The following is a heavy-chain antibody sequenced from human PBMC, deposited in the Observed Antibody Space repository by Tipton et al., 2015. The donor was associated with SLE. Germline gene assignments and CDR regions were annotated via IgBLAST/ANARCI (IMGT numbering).Heavy chain of an antibody. CDR2: IHFPGRT. D-gene: IGHD6-6*01. J-gene: IGHJ6*03. CDR1: GGSISNYY. V-gene: IGHV4-59*12. CDR3: ARATGEYSSSFYYYMDV. Sequence: TLSLTCTVSGGSISNYYWSWIRQSPGKGLEWIGYIHFPGRTNYNPSLKSRVSMSLDTSNRFSLKLTSVTAADTAVYCCARATGEYSSSFYYYMDVWGKGTTVTVSS.